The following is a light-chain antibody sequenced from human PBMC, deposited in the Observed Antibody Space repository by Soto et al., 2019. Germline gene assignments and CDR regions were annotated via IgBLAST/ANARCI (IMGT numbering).Light chain of an antibody. J-gene: IGLJ1*01. V-gene: IGLV2-14*03. Sequence: LPQPASVSGSPGQSITISCTGTSSDVGGYNYVSWYQQHPGKVPKLILYEVTNRPSGISDRFSGSKSGNTASLTISGLQSDDESDYYCFSYTSSSTYVFGIGTKGTVL. CDR1: SSDVGGYNY. CDR2: EVT. CDR3: FSYTSSSTYV.